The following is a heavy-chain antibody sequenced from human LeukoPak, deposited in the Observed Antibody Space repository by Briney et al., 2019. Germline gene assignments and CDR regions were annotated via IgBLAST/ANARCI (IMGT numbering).Heavy chain of an antibody. D-gene: IGHD3-16*01. V-gene: IGHV4-4*07. CDR2: IYSNGNT. J-gene: IGHJ3*02. CDR3: ARERGDAVDAFDI. CDR1: GGSISSHY. Sequence: SETLSLTCTVSGGSISSHYWSWIRQPPGKGLEWIGRIYSNGNTNYNPSLKRRLTMSLATSKEQFSLRMTSVTAADTAVYYCARERGDAVDAFDIWGQGTVVTVSS.